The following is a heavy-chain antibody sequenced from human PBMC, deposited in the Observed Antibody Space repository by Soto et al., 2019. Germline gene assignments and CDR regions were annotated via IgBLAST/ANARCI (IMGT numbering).Heavy chain of an antibody. CDR3: ARGGTLTPFDP. J-gene: IGHJ5*02. V-gene: IGHV1-69*12. CDR1: GGTFSSYS. D-gene: IGHD3-16*01. Sequence: QVQLVQSGPEVKEPGSSVKVSCKTSGGTFSSYSLNWVRQAPGQGREWMGVITPLYGTKNYAQRFRGRVTFAADDSTSTVFMELTRATSDDTAVYFCARGGTLTPFDPWGQGTLVTVSS. CDR2: ITPLYGTK.